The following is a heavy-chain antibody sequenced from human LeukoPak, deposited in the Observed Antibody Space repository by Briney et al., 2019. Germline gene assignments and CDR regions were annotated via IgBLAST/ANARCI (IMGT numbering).Heavy chain of an antibody. CDR3: ARVITGTTGYAPMSFDY. V-gene: IGHV4-59*01. J-gene: IGHJ4*02. Sequence: SETLSLTCTVSGGSISSYYWSWIRQPPGKGLERIGYIYYSGSTNYNSSLKSRVTISVDTSKNQFSLKLSSVTAADTAVYYCARVITGTTGYAPMSFDYWGQGTLVTVSS. D-gene: IGHD1-20*01. CDR1: GGSISSYY. CDR2: IYYSGST.